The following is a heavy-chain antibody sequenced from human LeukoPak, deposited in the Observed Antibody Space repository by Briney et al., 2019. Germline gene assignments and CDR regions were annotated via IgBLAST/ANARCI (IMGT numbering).Heavy chain of an antibody. CDR3: AARDASGTSRDAFDI. CDR2: YYGDDAK. J-gene: IGHJ3*02. D-gene: IGHD3-10*01. CDR1: GFSLTSTAVG. Sequence: KESGPTLVKATQTLTLTCTFSGFSLTSTAVGVGWIRQPPGKALEWLALYYGDDAKRYSPSLKSRLTINKDTSKNQVVLTMTNVGPVDTATYYCAARDASGTSRDAFDIWGQGTKVTVS. V-gene: IGHV2-5*02.